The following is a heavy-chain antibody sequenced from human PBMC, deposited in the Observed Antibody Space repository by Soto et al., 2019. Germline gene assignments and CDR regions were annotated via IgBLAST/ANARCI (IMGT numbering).Heavy chain of an antibody. Sequence: ASVKVSCKASGYTFTGYYMHWVRQAPGQGLEWMGWINPNSGGTNYAQKFQGWVTMTRDTSISTAYMELSRLRSDDTAVYYCARGTAVPDYYYYYYMDVWGKGTTVTVSS. J-gene: IGHJ6*03. CDR2: INPNSGGT. CDR1: GYTFTGYY. V-gene: IGHV1-2*04. CDR3: ARGTAVPDYYYYYYMDV.